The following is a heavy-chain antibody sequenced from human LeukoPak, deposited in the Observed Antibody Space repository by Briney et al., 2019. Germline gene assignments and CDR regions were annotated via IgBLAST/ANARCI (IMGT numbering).Heavy chain of an antibody. J-gene: IGHJ4*02. D-gene: IGHD5-18*01. CDR2: ISAYNGNT. Sequence: ASVKVSCKGSGYTFNSHGFSWVRQAPGQGLEWMGWISAYNGNTKYAQKLQGRVTMTTDTSTSTACMELRSLRSDDTAVYYCANYNYGTLGFDYWGQGTLVTVSS. CDR3: ANYNYGTLGFDY. V-gene: IGHV1-18*01. CDR1: GYTFNSHG.